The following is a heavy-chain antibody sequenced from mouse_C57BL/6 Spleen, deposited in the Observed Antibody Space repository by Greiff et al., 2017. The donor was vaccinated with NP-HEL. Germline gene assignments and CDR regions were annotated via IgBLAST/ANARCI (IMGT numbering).Heavy chain of an antibody. CDR2: IHPNSGST. CDR3: AIYDGYPY. J-gene: IGHJ3*01. V-gene: IGHV1-64*01. CDR1: GYTFTSYW. Sequence: QVHVKQPGAELVKPGASVKLSCKASGYTFTSYWMHWVKQRPGQGLEWIGMIHPNSGSTNYNEKFKSKATLTVDKSSSTAYMQLSSLTSEDSAVYYCAIYDGYPYWGQGTLVTVSA. D-gene: IGHD2-3*01.